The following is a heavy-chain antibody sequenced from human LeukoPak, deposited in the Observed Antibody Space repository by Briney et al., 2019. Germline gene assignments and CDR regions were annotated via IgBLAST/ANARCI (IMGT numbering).Heavy chain of an antibody. CDR2: IWYDGSNK. D-gene: IGHD6-19*01. J-gene: IGHJ3*02. CDR3: ARGSREQWPYDRGAFDI. Sequence: GGSLRLSCAASGFTFSSYGMHWVRQAPGKGLEWVAVIWYDGSNKYYADSVKGRFTISRDNSKNTLYLQMNSLRAEDTAVYYCARGSREQWPYDRGAFDIWGQGTMVTVSS. CDR1: GFTFSSYG. V-gene: IGHV3-33*01.